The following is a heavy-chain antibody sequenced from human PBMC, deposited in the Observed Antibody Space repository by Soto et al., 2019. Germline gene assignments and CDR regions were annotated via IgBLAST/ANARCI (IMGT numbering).Heavy chain of an antibody. CDR1: GGPMSSSNW. Sequence: ESQSSTCAVCGGPMSSSNWCSWVRQLPGKMLEWIVEIYDSGSTNYTPSRKSRVAISVDQSKTQFSMNLRPVTAADTAVYYCEREEYCTNGVCSKNYYGMDVWAQGTTVT. CDR3: EREEYCTNGVCSKNYYGMDV. J-gene: IGHJ6*02. CDR2: IYDSGST. D-gene: IGHD2-8*01. V-gene: IGHV4-4*02.